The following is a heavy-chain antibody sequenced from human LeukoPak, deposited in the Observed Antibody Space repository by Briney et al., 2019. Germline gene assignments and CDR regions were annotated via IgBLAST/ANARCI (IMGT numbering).Heavy chain of an antibody. CDR2: LFSGGST. J-gene: IGHJ4*02. CDR1: GFTFGSYA. V-gene: IGHV3-66*01. Sequence: EGSLRLSCAASGFTFGSYAMSWVRQAPGKGLEWVSLLFSGGSTHYADSVKGRFTISRDKSSNMLSLQMNSLRVEDTALYYCTRGKSGSHSRPFDYWGQGTLVTVSS. CDR3: TRGKSGSHSRPFDY. D-gene: IGHD1-26*01.